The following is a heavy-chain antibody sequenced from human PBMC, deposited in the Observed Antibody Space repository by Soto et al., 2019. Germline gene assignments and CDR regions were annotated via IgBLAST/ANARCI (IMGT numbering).Heavy chain of an antibody. D-gene: IGHD3-22*01. CDR3: ARGRNYYDRSLAY. CDR1: GGSFSGYY. V-gene: IGHV4-34*01. J-gene: IGHJ4*02. CDR2: INHSGST. Sequence: QVQLQQWGAGLLKPSETLSLTCAVYGGSFSGYYWSWIRQPPGKGLEWIGEINHSGSTNYNPSLKRRVTISVDTSKNQFSLKLSSVTAADTAVYYCARGRNYYDRSLAYWGQGTLVTVSS.